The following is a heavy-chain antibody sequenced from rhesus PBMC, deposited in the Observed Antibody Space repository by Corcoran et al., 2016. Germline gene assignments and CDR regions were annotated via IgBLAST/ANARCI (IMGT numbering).Heavy chain of an antibody. CDR1: GDSVSSSNW. CDR3: ARESRWSEYFEF. Sequence: QLQLQESGPGLVKPSETLSLTCAVSGDSVSSSNWWSWIRQPPGMGLEWIGRISGSGGSTRYNPTRTSRVTISTYTSQNVFSLKGRAVTAADTAGYYCARESRWSEYFEFWGQGALVTVSS. D-gene: IGHD6-13*01. J-gene: IGHJ1*01. CDR2: ISGSGGST. V-gene: IGHV4-57*01.